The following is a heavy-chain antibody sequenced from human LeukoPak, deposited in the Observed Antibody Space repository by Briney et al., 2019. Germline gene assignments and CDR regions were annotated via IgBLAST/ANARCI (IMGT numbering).Heavy chain of an antibody. CDR1: GGSISSSNW. D-gene: IGHD2-21*02. CDR2: IYHSGST. V-gene: IGHV4-4*02. J-gene: IGHJ4*02. CDR3: ARLPGGYFYSFDY. Sequence: PSGTLSLTCAVSGGSISSSNWWSWVRQPPGKGLEWIGEIYHSGSTNYNPSLKSRVTISVDKSKNQFSLKLSSVTAADTAVYYCARLPGGYFYSFDYWGQGTLVTVSS.